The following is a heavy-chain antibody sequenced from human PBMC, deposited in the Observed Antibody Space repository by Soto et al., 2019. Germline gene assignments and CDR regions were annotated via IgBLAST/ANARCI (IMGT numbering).Heavy chain of an antibody. J-gene: IGHJ4*02. Sequence: GGSLRLSCAASGLTFSIYPISWVRQAPGKGLEWVSAVSGSATTTYYADSVKGRFTISRDNSKSTLHLQMNSLRAEDTAVYYCAKSLSTSWYSFDYWGQGTLVTVSS. CDR3: AKSLSTSWYSFDY. D-gene: IGHD6-13*01. CDR1: GLTFSIYP. V-gene: IGHV3-23*01. CDR2: VSGSATTT.